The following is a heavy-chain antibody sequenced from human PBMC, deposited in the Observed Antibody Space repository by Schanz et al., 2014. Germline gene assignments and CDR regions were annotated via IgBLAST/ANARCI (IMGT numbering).Heavy chain of an antibody. J-gene: IGHJ4*02. D-gene: IGHD3-3*01. CDR3: AATTILAD. Sequence: EVQLVESGGGLVQPGESLRLSCAVSGFSFSSYSMSWVRQAPGKGLEWIVYISSGGTTIYYADSVKGRFTISRDNAKSSLYLQMNSLRDEDTAVYYCAATTILADWGQGTLVAVSS. CDR1: GFSFSSYS. V-gene: IGHV3-48*02. CDR2: ISSGGTTI.